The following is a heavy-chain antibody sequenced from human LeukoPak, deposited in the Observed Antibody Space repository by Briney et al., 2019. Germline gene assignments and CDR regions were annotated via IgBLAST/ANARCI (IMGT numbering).Heavy chain of an antibody. CDR1: GFTFSDYW. CDR2: IKEDGSDK. V-gene: IGHV3-7*01. CDR3: VRESGVWVGPGIGRPLDV. Sequence: GGSLRLSCAVSGFTFSDYWMTWVRQAPGRGLEWVANIKEDGSDKQYVDSVQGRLTISRDNAGNSLHLQMNSLRVEDTAVYYCVRESGVWVGPGIGRPLDVWGKGTAVTVSS. D-gene: IGHD3-16*01. J-gene: IGHJ6*04.